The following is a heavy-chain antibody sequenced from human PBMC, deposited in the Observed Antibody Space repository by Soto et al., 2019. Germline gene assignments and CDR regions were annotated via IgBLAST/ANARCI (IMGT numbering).Heavy chain of an antibody. Sequence: SAKVSCKASGYTFTSYGISWVRQAPGQGLEWMGWISAYNGNTNYAQKLQGRVTMTTDTSTSTAYMELRSLRSDDTAVYYCARDTEYYYDSSGYYYHFDYWGQGTLVNVSS. D-gene: IGHD3-22*01. V-gene: IGHV1-18*01. CDR1: GYTFTSYG. CDR3: ARDTEYYYDSSGYYYHFDY. CDR2: ISAYNGNT. J-gene: IGHJ4*02.